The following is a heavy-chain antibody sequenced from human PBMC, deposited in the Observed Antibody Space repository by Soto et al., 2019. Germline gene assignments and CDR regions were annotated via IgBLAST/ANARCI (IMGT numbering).Heavy chain of an antibody. CDR3: ARGRTWGARDFDY. CDR2: ISAYSGHA. J-gene: IGHJ4*02. D-gene: IGHD3-16*01. Sequence: SGAEVKRPGASVRVSCKASGYTFNTYAISWVRQAPGQGLEWMGWISAYSGHADYAQKFQVRVTMTTDTSTNTVSMELRGLRSDDTAVYYCARGRTWGARDFDYWGQGTLVTVSS. CDR1: GYTFNTYA. V-gene: IGHV1-18*01.